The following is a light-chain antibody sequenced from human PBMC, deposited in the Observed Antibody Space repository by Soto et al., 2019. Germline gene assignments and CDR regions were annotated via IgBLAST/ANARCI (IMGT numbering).Light chain of an antibody. V-gene: IGLV2-23*03. J-gene: IGLJ1*01. CDR1: SSDVGGYNL. Sequence: QSVLTPPASVSGSPGQSITISCTGTSSDVGGYNLVSWYQQHPGKAPKVVIYDGNKRPSGISYRFSASKSGNTASLTISGLRTEDEADYYCCSYAGHSTFVFGSGTKATVL. CDR2: DGN. CDR3: CSYAGHSTFV.